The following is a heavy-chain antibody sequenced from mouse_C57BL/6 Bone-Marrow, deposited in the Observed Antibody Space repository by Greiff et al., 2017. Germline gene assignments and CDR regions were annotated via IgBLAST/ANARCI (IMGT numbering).Heavy chain of an antibody. CDR2: ISSGGSYT. V-gene: IGHV5-6*01. CDR3: ARQWVLAY. J-gene: IGHJ3*01. Sequence: EVQLVESGGDLVKPGGSLKLSCAASGFTFSSYGMSWVRQTPDKRLEWVATISSGGSYTYYPDSVKGRFTISRDNAKNTLYLQMSSLKSEDTAMYYGARQWVLAYWGQGTLVTVSA. CDR1: GFTFSSYG.